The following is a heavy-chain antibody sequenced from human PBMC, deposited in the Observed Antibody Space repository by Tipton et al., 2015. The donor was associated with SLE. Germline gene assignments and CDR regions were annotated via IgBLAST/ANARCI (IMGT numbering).Heavy chain of an antibody. J-gene: IGHJ2*01. Sequence: LRLSCTVSGASISSYSWSWIRQPPGKGLEWIGYIYYSGSTNYNPSLKSRVTISVDTSKNQFSLKLSSVTAADTAVYYCARGGGNANWYFDLWGRGTLVTVSS. D-gene: IGHD4-23*01. CDR1: GASISSYS. V-gene: IGHV4-59*01. CDR2: IYYSGST. CDR3: ARGGGNANWYFDL.